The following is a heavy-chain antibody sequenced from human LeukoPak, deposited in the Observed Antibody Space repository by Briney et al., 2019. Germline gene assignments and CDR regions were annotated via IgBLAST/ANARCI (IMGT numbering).Heavy chain of an antibody. CDR2: IKQDGSEK. CDR1: GFTFSIYW. J-gene: IGHJ6*02. D-gene: IGHD3-22*01. Sequence: PGGSLRLSCAASGFTFSIYWMTWVRQAPGKGLEWVANIKQDGSEKYYVDSVKGRFTISRDNGKNSLYLQMNSLRAEDTAVYYCARSETTYYYDSSVYFYYYYGMDVWGQGTTVTVSS. CDR3: ARSETTYYYDSSVYFYYYYGMDV. V-gene: IGHV3-7*01.